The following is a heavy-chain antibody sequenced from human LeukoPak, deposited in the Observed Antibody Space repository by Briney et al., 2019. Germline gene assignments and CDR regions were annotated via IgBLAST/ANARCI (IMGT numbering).Heavy chain of an antibody. J-gene: IGHJ6*03. V-gene: IGHV1-2*02. CDR3: ARDLMSYYYYMDV. Sequence: ASVKVSCKASGYTFTSYYMHWVRQAPGQGLEWMGWINPNSGGTNYAQKFQGRVTMTRDTSISTAYMELSRLRSDDTAVYYCARDLMSYYYYMDVWGKGTTVTVSS. D-gene: IGHD3-10*02. CDR2: INPNSGGT. CDR1: GYTFTSYY.